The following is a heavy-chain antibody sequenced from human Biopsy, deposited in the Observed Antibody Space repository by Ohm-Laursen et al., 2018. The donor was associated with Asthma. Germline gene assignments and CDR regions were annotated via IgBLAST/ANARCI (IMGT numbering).Heavy chain of an antibody. D-gene: IGHD3-9*01. CDR2: INAANGNT. V-gene: IGHV1-3*01. CDR1: GCTFINYD. J-gene: IGHJ3*02. Sequence: ASVKVSCKASGCTFINYDIHWVRQAPGHSLEWMGWINAANGNTKYSQKFQGRLTISRDTSASTAYMDLSSLRSEDTAVYYCARTYFDFLTGQVHDAFAMWGQGTMVTVSS. CDR3: ARTYFDFLTGQVHDAFAM.